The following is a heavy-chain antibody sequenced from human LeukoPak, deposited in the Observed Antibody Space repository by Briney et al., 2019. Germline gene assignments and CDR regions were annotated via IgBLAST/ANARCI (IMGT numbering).Heavy chain of an antibody. V-gene: IGHV3-30*18. D-gene: IGHD5-18*01. CDR3: AKELGYSYGLFDY. Sequence: PGGSLRLSCAASGFTFSNYGLHWVRQAPGKGLEWVAVISYDGSTKYYADSVKGRFTISRDNSKNTLYLQMNSLRAEDTAVYYCAKELGYSYGLFDYWGQGTLVTVSS. CDR2: ISYDGSTK. CDR1: GFTFSNYG. J-gene: IGHJ4*02.